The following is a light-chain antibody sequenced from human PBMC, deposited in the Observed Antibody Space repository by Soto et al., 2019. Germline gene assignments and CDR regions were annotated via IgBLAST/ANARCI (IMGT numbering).Light chain of an antibody. J-gene: IGLJ1*01. Sequence: QSVLTQPASVSGSPGQSITISCTGTSSDVGAYNSVSWYQQHPGKAPKLMIYEVSNRPSGVSNRFSGSKSGNTASLTISGPQAEDEAEYYCSSYTNINTRACVFGTGTKVTVL. CDR2: EVS. V-gene: IGLV2-14*01. CDR1: SSDVGAYNS. CDR3: SSYTNINTRACV.